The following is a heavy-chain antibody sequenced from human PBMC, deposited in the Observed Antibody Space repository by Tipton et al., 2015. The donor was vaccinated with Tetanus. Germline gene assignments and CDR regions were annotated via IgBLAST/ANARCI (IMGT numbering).Heavy chain of an antibody. D-gene: IGHD5-12*01. V-gene: IGHV4-30-2*01. J-gene: IGHJ4*02. CDR3: ARANNDYPKKGPFDY. Sequence: TLSLTCTVSGGLITTGGYSWGWIRQLPGQGLEWLGYIYQTDSTYYNPSVRSRLTLSLQRSKNQFSLKLNSVTAADTAVYYCARANNDYPKKGPFDYWGQGILVIVSS. CDR1: GGLITTGGYS. CDR2: IYQTDST.